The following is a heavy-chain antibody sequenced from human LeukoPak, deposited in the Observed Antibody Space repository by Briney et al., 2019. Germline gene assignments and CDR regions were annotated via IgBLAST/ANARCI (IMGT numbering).Heavy chain of an antibody. CDR1: GYTFTSYG. Sequence: VASVKVSCKASGYTFTSYGITWVRQAPGQGLEWMGWISTYNGNTNYAQNLQGRVTTTTDTSTSTAYMELRSLRSDDTAVYYCARGGRLGELFSPDYWGQGTLVTVSS. D-gene: IGHD3-16*01. CDR3: ARGGRLGELFSPDY. V-gene: IGHV1-18*04. J-gene: IGHJ4*02. CDR2: ISTYNGNT.